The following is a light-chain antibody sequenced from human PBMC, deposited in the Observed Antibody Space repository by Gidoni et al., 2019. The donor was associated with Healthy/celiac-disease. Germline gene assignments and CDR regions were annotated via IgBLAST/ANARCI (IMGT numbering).Light chain of an antibody. Sequence: QSVLTQPPSASGTPGQRVTISCSGSSPNIGINPVNWYQQLPGTAPKLLIYSNNQRPSGVPDRFSGSKSGTSASLAISGLQSEDEACYYCATWDDSLNGVIFGGGTMLTVL. CDR3: ATWDDSLNGVI. CDR1: SPNIGINP. V-gene: IGLV1-44*01. J-gene: IGLJ2*01. CDR2: SNN.